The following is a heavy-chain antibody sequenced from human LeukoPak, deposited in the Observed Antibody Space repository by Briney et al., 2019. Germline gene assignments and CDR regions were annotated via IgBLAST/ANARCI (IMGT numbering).Heavy chain of an antibody. D-gene: IGHD3-10*01. V-gene: IGHV1-24*01. CDR3: ATARFGELLFEVDAFDI. CDR2: FDPEVGEP. Sequence: ASVKVSCKVSGYTLTELSMHWVRQAPGKGLEWMGGFDPEVGEPIYAQKFQGRVTMTEDTSTDTAYMELSSLRSEDTAVYYCATARFGELLFEVDAFDIWGQGTMVTVSS. J-gene: IGHJ3*02. CDR1: GYTLTELS.